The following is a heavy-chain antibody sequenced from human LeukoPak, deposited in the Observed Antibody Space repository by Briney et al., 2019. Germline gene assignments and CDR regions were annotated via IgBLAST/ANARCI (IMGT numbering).Heavy chain of an antibody. CDR3: ARVQGCSSTSCYRFYAFDI. CDR1: GGTFSSYA. J-gene: IGHJ3*02. CDR2: IIPIFGTA. Sequence: GASVKVSCKASGGTFSSYAISWVRQAPGQGLEWMGGIIPIFGTANYAQKFQGRVTITADESTSTAYMELSSLRSEDAAVYYCARVQGCSSTSCYRFYAFDIWGQGTMVTVSS. V-gene: IGHV1-69*01. D-gene: IGHD2-2*01.